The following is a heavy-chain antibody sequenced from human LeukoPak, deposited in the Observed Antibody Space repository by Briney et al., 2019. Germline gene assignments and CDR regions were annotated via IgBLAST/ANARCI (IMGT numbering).Heavy chain of an antibody. Sequence: ASVKVSCKASGYTFTSYAMRWVRQAPGQRLEWMGWINAGNGNTKYSQEFQGGVTITRDTSASTAYMELSSLRSEDMAVYYCAREGEGYSYGYHYWGQGTLVTVSS. CDR2: INAGNGNT. CDR3: AREGEGYSYGYHY. CDR1: GYTFTSYA. D-gene: IGHD5-18*01. J-gene: IGHJ4*02. V-gene: IGHV1-3*03.